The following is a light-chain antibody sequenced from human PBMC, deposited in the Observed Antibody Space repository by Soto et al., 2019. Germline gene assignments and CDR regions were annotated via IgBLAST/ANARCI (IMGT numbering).Light chain of an antibody. V-gene: IGKV1-5*03. Sequence: IQVTQSPSTLSAALEYSGSSNCRPSQSISAWLAWYQQKPGKAPRLLIYKASTLEIGVPSRFSGSGSGTEFTLTISSLQTDDVAIYYCKQYNDYSWTFGKGTKVDIK. CDR1: QSISAW. CDR3: KQYNDYSWT. CDR2: KAS. J-gene: IGKJ1*01.